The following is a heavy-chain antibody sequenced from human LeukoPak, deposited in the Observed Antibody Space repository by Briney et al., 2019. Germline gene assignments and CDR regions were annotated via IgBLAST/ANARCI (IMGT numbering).Heavy chain of an antibody. Sequence: GGSLRLSCAASGFTFSDYYMSWIRQAPGKGLEWVSYISSSGNIIYSADSVKGRFTISRDNAKNSLYLQINSLRAEDTAVYYCARATAADTAIIYFDYWGKGTLVTVSS. CDR3: ARATAADTAIIYFDY. V-gene: IGHV3-11*01. D-gene: IGHD5-18*01. CDR1: GFTFSDYY. J-gene: IGHJ4*02. CDR2: ISSSGNII.